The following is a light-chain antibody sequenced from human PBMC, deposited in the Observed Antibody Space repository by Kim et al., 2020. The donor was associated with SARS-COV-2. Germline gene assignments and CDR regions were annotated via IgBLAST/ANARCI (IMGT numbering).Light chain of an antibody. CDR1: QSISSY. V-gene: IGKV1-39*01. CDR3: QQSYSTPQT. CDR2: AAS. J-gene: IGKJ5*01. Sequence: ASVGDRVTITCRASQSISSYLNWYQQKPGKAPKLLIYAASSLQSGVPSRFSGSGSGTDFTLTISSLQPEDFATYYCQQSYSTPQTFGQGTRLEIK.